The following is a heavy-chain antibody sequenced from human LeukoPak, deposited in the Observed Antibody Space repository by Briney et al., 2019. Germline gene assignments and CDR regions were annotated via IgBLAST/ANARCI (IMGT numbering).Heavy chain of an antibody. CDR3: ARDLGMTDGDYVSYFDY. CDR1: GFTFSRYE. CDR2: ITSSGSII. V-gene: IGHV3-48*03. Sequence: PGGSLRLSCAASGFTFSRYELNWVRQAPGKGLEWVSYITSSGSIIYYADSVKGRFTISRDNAKNSPYLQMNSLRAEDTAVYYCARDLGMTDGDYVSYFDYWGQGTLVTVFS. J-gene: IGHJ4*02. D-gene: IGHD4-17*01.